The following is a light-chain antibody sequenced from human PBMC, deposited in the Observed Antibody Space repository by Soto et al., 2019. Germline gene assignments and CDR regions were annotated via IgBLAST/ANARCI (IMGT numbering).Light chain of an antibody. CDR3: QQYDNRPYP. V-gene: IGKV1-33*01. CDR1: QDISNY. CDR2: DAS. J-gene: IGKJ2*01. Sequence: DIQMTQSPSSLSASVGDRVTITCQASQDISNYLNWYQQKPGKAPKLLIYDASNLETGVPSRFNGSGSGTDFTFTISSLQPEDIATYYCQQYDNRPYPFGQGTKLEIK.